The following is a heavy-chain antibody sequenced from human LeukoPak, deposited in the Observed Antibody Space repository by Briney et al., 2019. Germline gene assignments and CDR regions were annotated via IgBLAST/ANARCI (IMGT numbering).Heavy chain of an antibody. Sequence: SETLSLTCTVSGGSISRSSYYWGWIRQPPGKGLEWIGSIYYSGSTYYNPSLKSRVTISVKTSKNQFSLKLSSVTAADTAVYYCARVTGYMIEDYFDYWGQGTLVTVSS. J-gene: IGHJ4*02. D-gene: IGHD3-22*01. V-gene: IGHV4-39*07. CDR3: ARVTGYMIEDYFDY. CDR1: GGSISRSSYY. CDR2: IYYSGST.